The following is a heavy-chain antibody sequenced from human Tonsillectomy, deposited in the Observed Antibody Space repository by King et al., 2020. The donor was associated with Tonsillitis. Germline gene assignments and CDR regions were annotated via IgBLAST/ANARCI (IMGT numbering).Heavy chain of an antibody. CDR1: GFTFSNYA. D-gene: IGHD6-13*01. CDR2: IYFDGSSE. V-gene: IGHV3-33*01. J-gene: IGHJ6*03. Sequence: VQLVESGGGVVQPGRSLRLSCAASGFTFSNYAMHWVRQAPGKGLEWVAIIYFDGSSENYADSVKGRLTISRDNSKNTLYLLMNNLRAEDTAVYYCAGGSSSWFQTTYYYYLDVWGEGTTVTVSS. CDR3: AGGSSSWFQTTYYYYLDV.